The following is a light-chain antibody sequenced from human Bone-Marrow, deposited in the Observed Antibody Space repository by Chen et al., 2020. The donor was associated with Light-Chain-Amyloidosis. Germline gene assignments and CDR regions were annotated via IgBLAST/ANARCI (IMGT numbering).Light chain of an antibody. CDR1: SSDVGGDNY. J-gene: IGLJ1*01. Sequence: QSALTQPAPVSGSPGQSITISCTGTSSDVGGDNYVSLYQQHHDKAPKLIIYEVTNRSSWVPDRFSGSKSDNTASLTISGLQTEDEADYFCSSYPITNTLVFGSGTSVTVL. V-gene: IGLV2-14*01. CDR3: SSYPITNTLV. CDR2: EVT.